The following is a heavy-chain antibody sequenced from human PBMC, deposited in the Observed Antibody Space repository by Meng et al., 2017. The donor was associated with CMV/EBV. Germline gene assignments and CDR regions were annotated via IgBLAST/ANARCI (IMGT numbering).Heavy chain of an antibody. D-gene: IGHD3-22*01. CDR3: ARDRITMMVLVIPVGWALTPPLFIDY. CDR1: GYTFTSYD. J-gene: IGHJ4*02. Sequence: ASVTVSCKASGYTFTSYDINWVRQATGQGLEWMGWMNPYSGNTGYAQKFQGRVTITRNTSLSTAYVELSTLRSEDTAVYYCARDRITMMVLVIPVGWALTPPLFIDYWGQGTLVTVSS. CDR2: MNPYSGNT. V-gene: IGHV1-8*03.